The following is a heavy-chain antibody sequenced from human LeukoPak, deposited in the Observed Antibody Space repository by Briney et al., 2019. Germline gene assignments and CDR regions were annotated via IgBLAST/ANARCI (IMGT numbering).Heavy chain of an antibody. CDR2: ISSSSSYI. J-gene: IGHJ4*02. V-gene: IGHV3-21*01. Sequence: GGSLRLSCSASGFTFSSYSMNWVRQAPGKGLEWVSSISSSSSYIYYADSVKGRFTISRDNAKNSLYLQMNSLRAEDTAVYYCARAGRDKPGYWGQGTLVTVSS. D-gene: IGHD5-24*01. CDR1: GFTFSSYS. CDR3: ARAGRDKPGY.